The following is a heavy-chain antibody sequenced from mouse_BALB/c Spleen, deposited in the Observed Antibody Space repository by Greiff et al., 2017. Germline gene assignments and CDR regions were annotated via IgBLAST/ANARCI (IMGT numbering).Heavy chain of an antibody. J-gene: IGHJ3*01. V-gene: IGHV5-4*02. CDR3: ARASGSSYGWFAY. CDR1: GFTFSDYY. Sequence: VQLQQSGGGLVKPGGSLKLSCAASGFTFSDYYMYWVRQTPEKRLEWVATISDGGSYTYYPDSVKGRFTISRDNAKNNLYLQMSSLKSEDTAMYYCARASGSSYGWFAYWGQGTLVTVSA. CDR2: ISDGGSYT. D-gene: IGHD1-1*01.